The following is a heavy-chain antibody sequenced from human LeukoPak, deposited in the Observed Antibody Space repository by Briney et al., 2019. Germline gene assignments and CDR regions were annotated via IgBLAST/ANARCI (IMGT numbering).Heavy chain of an antibody. CDR3: ALLSPDYDSSGYYGRNPYYFDY. CDR2: IIPIFGTA. D-gene: IGHD3-22*01. J-gene: IGHJ4*02. Sequence: GASVKVSCKASGYTFTGYYMHWVRQAPGQGLEWMGGIIPIFGTANYAQKFQGRVTITADESTSTAYMELSSLRSEDTAVYYCALLSPDYDSSGYYGRNPYYFDYWGQGTLVTVSS. CDR1: GYTFTGYY. V-gene: IGHV1-69*13.